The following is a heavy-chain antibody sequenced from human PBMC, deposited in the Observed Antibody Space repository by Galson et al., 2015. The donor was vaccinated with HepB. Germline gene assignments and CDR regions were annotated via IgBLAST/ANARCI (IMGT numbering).Heavy chain of an antibody. J-gene: IGHJ6*02. CDR3: VKDLRDDIPIGHKYFYGMDV. CDR1: GSKFSTKA. CDR2: ISGSGHDT. D-gene: IGHD3-9*01. Sequence: SLRLSCAVSGSKFSTKAMSWVRQAPGKGLDWVSSISGSGHDTYYAESVKGRFSISRDNSKNTLDLQMNSLRAEDTALYHYVKDLRDDIPIGHKYFYGMDVWGRGTTVTVTS. V-gene: IGHV3-23*01.